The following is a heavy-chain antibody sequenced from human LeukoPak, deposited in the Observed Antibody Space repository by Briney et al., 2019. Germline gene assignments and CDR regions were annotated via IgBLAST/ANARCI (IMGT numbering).Heavy chain of an antibody. CDR2: ISGSSSTI. V-gene: IGHV3-48*04. D-gene: IGHD3-10*01. J-gene: IGHJ6*03. CDR1: GFTFSNYG. Sequence: GGSLRLSCAASGFTFSNYGMKWVRQAPGKGLEWISFISGSSSTIYDADPVKGRFTVSRDNAKNALYLQMNSLRAEDTAVYYCARKYYGSGSYYMDVWGKGTTVTVSS. CDR3: ARKYYGSGSYYMDV.